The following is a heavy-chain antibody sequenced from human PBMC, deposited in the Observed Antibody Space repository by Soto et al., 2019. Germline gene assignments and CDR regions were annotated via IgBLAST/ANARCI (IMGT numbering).Heavy chain of an antibody. CDR1: GFTFSSYG. Sequence: QVQLVESGGGVVQPGRSLRLSCAASGFTFSSYGMHWVRQAPGKGLEWVAVISYDGSNKYYADSVKGRFTISRDNSKNTLYLQMNSLRAEDTAVYYCAKDTDGGKGPYWYFDLWGRGTLVTVSS. D-gene: IGHD2-15*01. V-gene: IGHV3-30*18. J-gene: IGHJ2*01. CDR3: AKDTDGGKGPYWYFDL. CDR2: ISYDGSNK.